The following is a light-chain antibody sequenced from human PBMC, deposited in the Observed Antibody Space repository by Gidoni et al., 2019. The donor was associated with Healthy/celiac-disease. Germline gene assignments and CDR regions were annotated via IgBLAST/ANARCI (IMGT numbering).Light chain of an antibody. CDR3: QQINSYPLT. Sequence: IQFTQSPSSLSASVGDRVTITCRASQGISSYLAWYQQKPGKAPKLLIYAASTLESGVPSRFSGSGSGTDFTLTSSSLQPEDFATYYCQQINSYPLTFGGGTKVEIK. CDR1: QGISSY. CDR2: AAS. J-gene: IGKJ4*01. V-gene: IGKV1-9*01.